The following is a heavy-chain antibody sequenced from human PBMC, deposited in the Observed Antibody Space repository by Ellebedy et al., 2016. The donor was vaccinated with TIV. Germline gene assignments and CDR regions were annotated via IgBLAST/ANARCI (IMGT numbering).Heavy chain of an antibody. J-gene: IGHJ4*02. D-gene: IGHD3-10*01. Sequence: SETLSLXXSVSGGPINSSSYYWSWIRQPPGKGLEWIGYIYYSGSTNYNPSLKSRVTISVDTSKNQFSLKLSSVTAADTAVYYCARGVWSGEFHFDYWGQGTLVTVSS. CDR3: ARGVWSGEFHFDY. V-gene: IGHV4-61*01. CDR1: GGPINSSSYY. CDR2: IYYSGST.